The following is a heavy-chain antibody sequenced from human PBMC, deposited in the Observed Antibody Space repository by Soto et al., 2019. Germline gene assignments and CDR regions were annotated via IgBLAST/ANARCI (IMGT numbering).Heavy chain of an antibody. D-gene: IGHD6-19*01. V-gene: IGHV3-11*05. CDR2: ISSSGTSA. Sequence: QVQLEESGGGLVKPGGSLRLSCAASGFTFSTVYMSGIRQAPNKGLEYISYISSSGTSANYADSVKGRFTISRDNAKNSLYLQMNCLRAEDTAVYYCARDRGAVTGQYFDYWGQGALVTVSS. CDR3: ARDRGAVTGQYFDY. CDR1: GFTFSTVY. J-gene: IGHJ4*02.